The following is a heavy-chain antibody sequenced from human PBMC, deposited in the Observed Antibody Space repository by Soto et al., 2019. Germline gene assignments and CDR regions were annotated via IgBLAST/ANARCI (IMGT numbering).Heavy chain of an antibody. V-gene: IGHV3-74*01. J-gene: IGHJ6*03. Sequence: EVQLVESGGGLVQPGGSLRLSCGASGYTYSSYWMHWVRQAPGKGLVWVSRINSDGSSTSYADSVKGRFTISRDNAKNTLYLQMNSLRAEDTAVYYCARGEDTVTYYYYMDVWGKGTTVAVSS. D-gene: IGHD5-18*01. CDR1: GYTYSSYW. CDR2: INSDGSST. CDR3: ARGEDTVTYYYYMDV.